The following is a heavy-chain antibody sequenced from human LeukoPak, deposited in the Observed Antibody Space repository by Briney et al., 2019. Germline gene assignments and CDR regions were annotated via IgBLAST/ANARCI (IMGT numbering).Heavy chain of an antibody. CDR2: INDDSSDI. Sequence: GGALTLSCAASGFTFSLYAMNWVRQAPGKGLEGVSYINDDSSDIHYAGSVRGRFTISRDDARKTLYMQLSSLRVEDTAVYYCARDTLQPGLIDSWGQGTLVTVSS. J-gene: IGHJ4*02. D-gene: IGHD2-15*01. CDR3: ARDTLQPGLIDS. V-gene: IGHV3-21*05. CDR1: GFTFSLYA.